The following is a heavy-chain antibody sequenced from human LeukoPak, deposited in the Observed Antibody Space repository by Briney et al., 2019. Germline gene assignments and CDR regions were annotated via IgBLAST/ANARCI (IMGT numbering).Heavy chain of an antibody. V-gene: IGHV3-30-3*01. D-gene: IGHD6-13*01. CDR3: AKGGGSWSRWDY. J-gene: IGHJ4*02. CDR1: GFTFSSYA. CDR2: ISYDGSNK. Sequence: GRSLRLSCAASGFTFSSYAMHWVRQAPGKGLEWVAVISYDGSNKYYADSVKGRFTISRDNSKNTLYLQMNSLRDEDTAVYYCAKGGGSWSRWDYWGQGTLVTVSS.